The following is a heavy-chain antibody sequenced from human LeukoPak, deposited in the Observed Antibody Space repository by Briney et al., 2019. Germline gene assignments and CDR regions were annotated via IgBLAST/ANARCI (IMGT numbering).Heavy chain of an antibody. J-gene: IGHJ4*02. CDR1: GDSISRGGYY. Sequence: SETLSLTCTVSGDSISRGGYYWSWIRQRPGEGLEWIGYIYYSGNTYYTPSLKSRVTISLDTSKNQFSLKLSFVTAADTAVYYCAKYDYYDSSGYFYAGDWGQGTLVTVSS. D-gene: IGHD3-22*01. CDR2: IYYSGNT. CDR3: AKYDYYDSSGYFYAGD. V-gene: IGHV4-31*03.